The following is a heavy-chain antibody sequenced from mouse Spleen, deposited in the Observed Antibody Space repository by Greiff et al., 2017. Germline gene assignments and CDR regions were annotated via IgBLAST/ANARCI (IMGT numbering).Heavy chain of an antibody. CDR2: IYPGGGYT. CDR3: ARVYDYAVGNAMDY. CDR1: GYTFTNYW. J-gene: IGHJ4*01. Sequence: LVESGAELVRPGTSVKISCKASGYTFTNYWLGWVKQRPGHGLEWIGDIYPGGGYTNYNEKFKGKATLTADTSSSTAYMQLGSLTSEDSAVYFCARVYDYAVGNAMDYWGQGTSVTVSS. D-gene: IGHD2-4*01. V-gene: IGHV1-63*02.